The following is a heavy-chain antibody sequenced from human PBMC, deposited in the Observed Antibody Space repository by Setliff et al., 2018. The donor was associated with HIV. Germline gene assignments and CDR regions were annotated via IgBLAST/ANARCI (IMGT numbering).Heavy chain of an antibody. J-gene: IGHJ6*03. V-gene: IGHV4-4*08. CDR1: GGSISSYY. CDR2: IYTSGST. Sequence: SETLSLTCTVSGGSISSYYWSWIRQPPGKGLGWIGYIYTSGSTNYNPSLKSRVTISVDTSKNQFSLKLSSVTVADTAVYYCARCVTYYNFWSGYWGYYYYMDVWGKGTTVTSP. CDR3: ARCVTYYNFWSGYWGYYYYMDV. D-gene: IGHD3-3*01.